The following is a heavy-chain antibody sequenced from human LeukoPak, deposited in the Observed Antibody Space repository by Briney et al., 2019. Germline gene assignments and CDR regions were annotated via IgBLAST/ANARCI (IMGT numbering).Heavy chain of an antibody. D-gene: IGHD1-26*01. CDR2: INQDEGEI. Sequence: PGGSLRLSCAAPGFTFSTFWMGWVRQAPGKGLDWVANINQDEGEIYYADSVRGRFTISRDNAKNSLFLQMNSLRVEDTALYYCARLAVVGATVGFDFWGQGTLVTVSS. J-gene: IGHJ4*02. CDR1: GFTFSTFW. V-gene: IGHV3-7*01. CDR3: ARLAVVGATVGFDF.